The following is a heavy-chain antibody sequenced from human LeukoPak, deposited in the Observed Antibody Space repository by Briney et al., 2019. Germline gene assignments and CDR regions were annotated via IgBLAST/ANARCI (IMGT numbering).Heavy chain of an antibody. Sequence: ASVXVSCKXXGYTFTSYYMHWVRQAPGQGLEWMGIINPSGGSTSYAQKFQGRVTMTRDTSTSTVYMELSSLRSDDTAVYYCARTAARRFDYWGQGTLVTVSS. V-gene: IGHV1-46*01. CDR1: GYTFTSYY. CDR3: ARTAARRFDY. D-gene: IGHD6-6*01. CDR2: INPSGGST. J-gene: IGHJ4*02.